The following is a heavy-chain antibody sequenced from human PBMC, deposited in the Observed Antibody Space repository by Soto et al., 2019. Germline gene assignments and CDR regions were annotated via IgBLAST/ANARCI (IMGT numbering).Heavy chain of an antibody. J-gene: IGHJ3*02. D-gene: IGHD2-21*02. CDR1: GYSFTIYW. CDR2: IYPGDSDT. Sequence: GESLKISCKGSGYSFTIYWIGWVRQMPGKGLEWMGIIYPGDSDTRYSPSFQGQVTISADKSISTAYLQWSSLKASDTAMYYCARSRYCGGDCYSHDAFDIWGQGTMVTVSS. CDR3: ARSRYCGGDCYSHDAFDI. V-gene: IGHV5-51*01.